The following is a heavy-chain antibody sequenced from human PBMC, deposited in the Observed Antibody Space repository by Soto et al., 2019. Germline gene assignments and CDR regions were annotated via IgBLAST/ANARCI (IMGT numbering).Heavy chain of an antibody. D-gene: IGHD1-1*01. CDR2: ISANNGNT. CDR1: GYTFTSYG. J-gene: IGHJ4*02. V-gene: IGHV1-18*01. CDR3: ARGRYGDY. Sequence: QVHLVQPGAEVKKPGASVKVSCKASGYTFTSYGITWVRQAPGQGLEWMGWISANNGNTAYAQKLQGRVIVTRDTSTISAYMELRSLISDDTAVYYCARGRYGDYWGQGALVTVSS.